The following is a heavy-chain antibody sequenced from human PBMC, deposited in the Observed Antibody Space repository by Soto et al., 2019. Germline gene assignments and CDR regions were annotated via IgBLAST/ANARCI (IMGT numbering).Heavy chain of an antibody. CDR1: GFTFSSFW. V-gene: IGHV3-74*01. D-gene: IGHD3-10*01. Sequence: EVQLVESGGGLVQPGGSLRLSCAVSGFTFSSFWMHWVRQAPGEGLVWVSRINTDGSSTSYADSVKGRFTISRDNAKNTLYLQMNRLRVEDTAMYYCAKRGVDTFRLSYRGQGTLVTVSS. J-gene: IGHJ4*02. CDR2: INTDGSST. CDR3: AKRGVDTFRLSY.